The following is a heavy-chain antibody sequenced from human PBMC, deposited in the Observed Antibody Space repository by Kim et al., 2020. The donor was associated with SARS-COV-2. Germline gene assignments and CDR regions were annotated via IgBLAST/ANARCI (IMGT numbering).Heavy chain of an antibody. J-gene: IGHJ4*02. Sequence: ASVKVSCKASGYTFTGYYMHWVRQAPGQGLEWMGWINPNSGGTNYAQKFQGRVTMTRDTSISTAYMELSRLRSDDTAVYYCARFLAARRHYYFDYWGQGTLVTVSS. CDR1: GYTFTGYY. CDR2: INPNSGGT. V-gene: IGHV1-2*02. CDR3: ARFLAARRHYYFDY. D-gene: IGHD6-6*01.